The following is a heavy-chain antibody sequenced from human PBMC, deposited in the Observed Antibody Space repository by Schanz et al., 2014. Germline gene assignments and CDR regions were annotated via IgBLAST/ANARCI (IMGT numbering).Heavy chain of an antibody. CDR3: VRAPHYGSGRHLDY. D-gene: IGHD3-10*01. J-gene: IGHJ4*02. CDR2: INPTGSST. CDR1: GYTFTTYY. Sequence: QVQLVQSGAEVKKPGASVKVYCKASGYTFTTYYLHWVRQAPGQGLEWMGIINPTGSSTTYAEKFPGRVTMTSDTSTSTVYMELSRLRSEDMAVYCCVRAPHYGSGRHLDYWGQGTLVTVSS. V-gene: IGHV1-46*03.